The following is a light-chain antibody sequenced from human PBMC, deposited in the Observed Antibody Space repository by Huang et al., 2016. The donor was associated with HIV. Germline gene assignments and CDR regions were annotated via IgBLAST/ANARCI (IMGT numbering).Light chain of an antibody. CDR3: HQYYRSPWT. CDR1: QTVLYSSNNKNY. CDR2: GAS. V-gene: IGKV4-1*01. J-gene: IGKJ1*01. Sequence: DIVMTQSPDSLAVSLGERATINCQSSQTVLYSSNNKNYLAWYQQKPGQPPKLLIYGASTRESGVPDRFSGSGSGTDFTLTISSLQAADVAVYYCHQYYRSPWTFGQGTKVEIK.